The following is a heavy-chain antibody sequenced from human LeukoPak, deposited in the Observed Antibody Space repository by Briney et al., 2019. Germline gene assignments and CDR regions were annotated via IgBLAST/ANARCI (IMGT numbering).Heavy chain of an antibody. V-gene: IGHV1-46*01. J-gene: IGHJ4*02. CDR3: ARDQVGLVDY. D-gene: IGHD1-26*01. CDR1: GYTFTGYY. CDR2: INPSGGST. Sequence: ASVKVSCKASGYTFTGYYMHWVRQAPGQGLEWMGIINPSGGSTSYAQKFQGRVTMTRDMSTSTVYMELSSLRSEDTAVYYCARDQVGLVDYWGQGTLVTVSS.